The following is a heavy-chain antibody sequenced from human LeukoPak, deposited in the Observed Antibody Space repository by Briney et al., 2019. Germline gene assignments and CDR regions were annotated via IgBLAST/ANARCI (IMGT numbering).Heavy chain of an antibody. Sequence: KPSETLSLTCTVSGGYISSYYWSWIRQPPGKGLEWIGYIYYSGSTNYNPSLKSRVTISVDTSKNQFSLKLSSVTAADTAVYYCARDLSFVRGVPLAFDIWGQGTMVTVSS. CDR2: IYYSGST. CDR1: GGYISSYY. CDR3: ARDLSFVRGVPLAFDI. J-gene: IGHJ3*02. V-gene: IGHV4-59*01. D-gene: IGHD3-10*02.